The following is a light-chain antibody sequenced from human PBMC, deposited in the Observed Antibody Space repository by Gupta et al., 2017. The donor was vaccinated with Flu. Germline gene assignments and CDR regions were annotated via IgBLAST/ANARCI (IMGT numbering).Light chain of an antibody. Sequence: PGGTATLSGRADQTVSEYVAWYQHNPGQAPRLLIYDASNRAAGLPARFMGSGSGTDFTLTIISLGPEDFALYDCQQRSNWLTFGGWTKVEIK. J-gene: IGKJ4*01. CDR2: DAS. CDR3: QQRSNWLT. V-gene: IGKV3-11*01. CDR1: QTVSEY.